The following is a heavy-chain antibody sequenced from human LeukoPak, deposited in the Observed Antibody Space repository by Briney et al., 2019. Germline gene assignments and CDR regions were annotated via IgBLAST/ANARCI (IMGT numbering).Heavy chain of an antibody. V-gene: IGHV4-34*01. CDR3: AGRDYGDPPVVFDI. Sequence: SETLSLTCAVYGGSFSGYYWSWIRQPPGKGLEWIGEINHSGSTNYNPSLKSRVTISVDTSKNQFSLKLSSVTAADTAVYYCAGRDYGDPPVVFDIWGKGKMVTVSS. D-gene: IGHD4-17*01. CDR2: INHSGST. CDR1: GGSFSGYY. J-gene: IGHJ3*02.